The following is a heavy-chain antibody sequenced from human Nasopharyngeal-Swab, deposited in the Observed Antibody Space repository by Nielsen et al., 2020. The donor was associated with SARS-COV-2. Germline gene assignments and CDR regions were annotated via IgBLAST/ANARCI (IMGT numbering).Heavy chain of an antibody. CDR1: GGTFNSYA. CDR2: INPILGIA. CDR3: ARIHFVVGRGYFYGMDV. J-gene: IGHJ6*02. Sequence: SVMVSCKASGGTFNSYAISWVRQAPGQGLEWVGRINPILGIADYAEKFEGRVSITADKSTTTAHMELGSLRPEDTALYYCARIHFVVGRGYFYGMDVWGQGTTVTVSS. D-gene: IGHD2-21*01. V-gene: IGHV1-69*04.